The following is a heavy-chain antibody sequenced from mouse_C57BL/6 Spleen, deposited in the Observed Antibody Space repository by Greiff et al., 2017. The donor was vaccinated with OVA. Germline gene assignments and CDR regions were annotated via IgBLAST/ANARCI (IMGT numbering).Heavy chain of an antibody. Sequence: VQLQQPGAELVRPGSSVKLSCKASGYTFTSYWMHWVKQRPIQGLEWIGNIDPSDSETHYNQKFKDKATLTVDKSSSTAYMQLSSLTSEDSAVYYCARNAFTDYGSSWFAYWGQGTLVTVSA. V-gene: IGHV1-52*01. CDR2: IDPSDSET. J-gene: IGHJ3*01. CDR3: ARNAFTDYGSSWFAY. D-gene: IGHD1-1*01. CDR1: GYTFTSYW.